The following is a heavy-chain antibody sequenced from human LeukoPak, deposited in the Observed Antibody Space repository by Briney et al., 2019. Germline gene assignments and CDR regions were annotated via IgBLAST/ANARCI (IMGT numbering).Heavy chain of an antibody. D-gene: IGHD1-26*01. Sequence: GGSLRLSCAASGFTFSIYSMNWVRQAPGKGLGWVSFISSISSTIYYPDSVKGRFTISRANAKNSLYLKMNSLRAEDTAVYYCARDRDWSYSAIDYWGQGTLVTVSS. CDR2: ISSISSTI. V-gene: IGHV3-48*04. J-gene: IGHJ4*02. CDR1: GFTFSIYS. CDR3: ARDRDWSYSAIDY.